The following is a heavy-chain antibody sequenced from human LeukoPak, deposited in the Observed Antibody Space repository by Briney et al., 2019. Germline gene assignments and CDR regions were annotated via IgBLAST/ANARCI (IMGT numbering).Heavy chain of an antibody. CDR1: GFTFSSYW. D-gene: IGHD3-9*01. J-gene: IGHJ4*02. Sequence: GGSLRLSCAAPGFTFSSYWMSWVRQAPGKGLEWVANIKQDGSEKYYVDSVKGRFTISRDNAKNSLYLQMNSLRAEDTAVYYCARGVDSLRYFDWFLYYFDYWGQGTLVTVSS. V-gene: IGHV3-7*03. CDR2: IKQDGSEK. CDR3: ARGVDSLRYFDWFLYYFDY.